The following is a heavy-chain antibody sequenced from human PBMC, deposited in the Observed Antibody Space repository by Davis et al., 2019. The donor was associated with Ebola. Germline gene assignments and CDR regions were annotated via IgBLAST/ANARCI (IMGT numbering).Heavy chain of an antibody. CDR3: ARDLGGSRYCSGGSCYLNWFDP. CDR2: INAGNGNT. CDR1: GYTFTSYA. D-gene: IGHD2-15*01. J-gene: IGHJ5*02. Sequence: ASVKVSCKASGYTFTSYAMHWVRQAPGQRLEWMGWINAGNGNTKYSQKFQGRVTITRDTSASTDYMELSSLRSEDTAVYYCARDLGGSRYCSGGSCYLNWFDPWGQGTLVTVSS. V-gene: IGHV1-3*01.